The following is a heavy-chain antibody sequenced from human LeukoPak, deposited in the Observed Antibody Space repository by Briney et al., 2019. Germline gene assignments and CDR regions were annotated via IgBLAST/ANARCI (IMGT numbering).Heavy chain of an antibody. D-gene: IGHD6-13*01. V-gene: IGHV3-9*01. CDR1: GFTFDDYA. J-gene: IGHJ1*01. CDR2: ISWNSGSI. Sequence: GGSLRLSCAASGFTFDDYAMHWVRQAPGKGLEWVSGISWNSGSIGYADSVKGRFTISRDNAKNSLYLQMNSLRAEDTALYYCAKIEAAAGTGYFQHWGQGTLVTVSS. CDR3: AKIEAAAGTGYFQH.